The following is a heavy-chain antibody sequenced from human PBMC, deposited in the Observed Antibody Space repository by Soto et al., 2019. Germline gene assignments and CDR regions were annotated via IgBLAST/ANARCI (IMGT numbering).Heavy chain of an antibody. Sequence: ASVKVSCKVSGYTLTELSMHWVRQAPGKGLEWMGGFDPEDGETVYAQKFQGRVTMTEDTSTDTAYMELSSLRSEDTAVYYCATVGGSGGSRTYGYYYYGMDVRGQGTKVTVSS. D-gene: IGHD1-26*01. V-gene: IGHV1-24*01. CDR2: FDPEDGET. CDR1: GYTLTELS. CDR3: ATVGGSGGSRTYGYYYYGMDV. J-gene: IGHJ6*02.